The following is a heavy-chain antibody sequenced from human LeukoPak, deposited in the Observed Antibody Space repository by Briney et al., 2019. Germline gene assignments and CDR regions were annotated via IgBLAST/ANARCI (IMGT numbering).Heavy chain of an antibody. CDR2: IRYDGSDK. CDR1: GFTFSSYS. CDR3: AKEFWRALYKDY. D-gene: IGHD1-1*01. V-gene: IGHV3-30*02. Sequence: QPGGSLRLSCAASGFTFSSYSMNWVRQAPGKGLEWVAFIRYDGSDKYYADSVKGRFTISRENSKNTLYLQMNSLRAEDTAVYYCAKEFWRALYKDYWGQGTLVTVSS. J-gene: IGHJ4*02.